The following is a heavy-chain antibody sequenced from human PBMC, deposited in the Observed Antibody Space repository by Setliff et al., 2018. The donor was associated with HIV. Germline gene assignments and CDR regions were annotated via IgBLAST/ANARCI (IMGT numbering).Heavy chain of an antibody. J-gene: IGHJ4*02. D-gene: IGHD3-3*01. V-gene: IGHV3-15*07. CDR1: GFTFTNAW. CDR3: TRDRRGSNSWSGYNGGFDY. CDR2: IRTKTDGGTA. Sequence: GGSLRLSCVVSGFTFTNAWMNWVRQAPGKGLEWLGRIRTKTDGGTADYAAPVKGRFTISRDDSKTIAYLQMNSLTTEDTAVYFCTRDRRGSNSWSGYNGGFDYWGQGTLVTVSS.